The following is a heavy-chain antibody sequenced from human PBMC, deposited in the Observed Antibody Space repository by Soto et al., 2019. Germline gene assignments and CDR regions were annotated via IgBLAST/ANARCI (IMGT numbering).Heavy chain of an antibody. CDR3: ANGTSGLDP. Sequence: ASVKVSCKASGYIFTGYYIHWVRQAPGQGLEWMGWIDPNSGGTDNAQNFQGRVTMTRATSINTAYMELSRLRVDETAVYYCANGTSGLDPWGQGTLVTVSS. CDR1: GYIFTGYY. J-gene: IGHJ5*02. V-gene: IGHV1-2*02. CDR2: IDPNSGGT. D-gene: IGHD1-1*01.